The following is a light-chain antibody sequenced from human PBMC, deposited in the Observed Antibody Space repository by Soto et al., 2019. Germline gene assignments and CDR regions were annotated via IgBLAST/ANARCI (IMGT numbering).Light chain of an antibody. V-gene: IGKV3-11*01. CDR1: QSVSVN. CDR2: SAS. Sequence: EVVLTQSPATLSLSPGESATLSCRASQSVSVNFAWYQQKPDQAPRPLIYSASDRAPGIPARFSGRGSGTYFTLTISSLEPEDFAVYYCQERNRWPRGTFGGGTKVEIK. CDR3: QERNRWPRGT. J-gene: IGKJ4*01.